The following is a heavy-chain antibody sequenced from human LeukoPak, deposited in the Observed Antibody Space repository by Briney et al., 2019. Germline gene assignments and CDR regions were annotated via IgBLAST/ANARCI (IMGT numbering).Heavy chain of an antibody. CDR3: ATRRGGWFDP. CDR1: GGSFSGYY. J-gene: IGHJ5*02. CDR2: INHSGST. V-gene: IGHV4-34*01. D-gene: IGHD3-10*01. Sequence: PSETLSLTCAVYGGSFSGYYWSWIRQPPGKGLEWIGEINHSGSTNYNLSLKSRVTISVDTSKNQFSLKLSSVTAADTAVYYCATRRGGWFDPWGQGTLVTVSS.